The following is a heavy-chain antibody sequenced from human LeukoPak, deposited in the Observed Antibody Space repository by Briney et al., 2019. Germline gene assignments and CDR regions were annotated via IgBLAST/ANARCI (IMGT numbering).Heavy chain of an antibody. J-gene: IGHJ6*03. CDR3: ARLSVIVGAALEYYYYYMDV. CDR2: SNGSGGT. D-gene: IGHD1-26*01. Sequence: SETLSLTCAVYGGTFSGYYWSWIRQPPGKRLEWVGESNGSGGTNYNPSLKSRVTISADKSKNQVSLKLTSVTAADTAVYYCARLSVIVGAALEYYYYYMDVWGQGTTVTVSS. V-gene: IGHV4-34*01. CDR1: GGTFSGYY.